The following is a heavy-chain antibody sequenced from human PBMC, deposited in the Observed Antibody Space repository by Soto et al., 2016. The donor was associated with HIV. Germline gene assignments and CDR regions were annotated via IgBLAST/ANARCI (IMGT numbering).Heavy chain of an antibody. Sequence: EVQLVESGGGLAQPGGSLRLSCAGSGFIFSSYWMSWVRQAPGKGLDWVANIKQDGSEKYYVDSVKGRFTISRDNVENSLYLQMNSLRAEDTAVYYCARGDYYDSGSYYNYWGQGILVTVSS. D-gene: IGHD3-10*01. CDR3: ARGDYYDSGSYYNY. CDR2: IKQDGSEK. CDR1: GFIFSSYW. J-gene: IGHJ4*02. V-gene: IGHV3-7*01.